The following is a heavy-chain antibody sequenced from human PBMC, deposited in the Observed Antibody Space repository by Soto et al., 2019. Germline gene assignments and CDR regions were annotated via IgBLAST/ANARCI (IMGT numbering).Heavy chain of an antibody. CDR1: GYTFTGYY. V-gene: IGHV1-2*04. J-gene: IGHJ4*02. CDR3: ATSRYYYGSGSYYPSALDY. D-gene: IGHD3-10*01. Sequence: ASVKVSCKASGYTFTGYYMYWVRQAPGQGLEWMGWINPNSGGTNYAQKFQGWVTMTRDTSITTAYMELSRLRSDDTAMYYCATSRYYYGSGSYYPSALDYWGQGTLVTVSS. CDR2: INPNSGGT.